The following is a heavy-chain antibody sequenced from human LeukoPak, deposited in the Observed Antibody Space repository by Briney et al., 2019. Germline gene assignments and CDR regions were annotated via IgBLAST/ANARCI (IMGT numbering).Heavy chain of an antibody. J-gene: IGHJ4*02. CDR3: AREYSSGWYDY. CDR1: GFTFSDYY. Sequence: GGSLRLSCAASGFTFSDYYMSWIRQAPGKGLEWVSYISSSGSTTYYADSVKGRFTISRDNAKNSLYLQMNSLRAEDTAVYYCAREYSSGWYDYWGQGTLVTVSS. CDR2: ISSSGSTT. D-gene: IGHD6-19*01. V-gene: IGHV3-11*01.